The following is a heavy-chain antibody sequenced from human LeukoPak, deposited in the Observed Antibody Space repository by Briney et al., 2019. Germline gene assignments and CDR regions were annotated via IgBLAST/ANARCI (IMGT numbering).Heavy chain of an antibody. J-gene: IGHJ1*01. CDR2: IKQDGSEK. D-gene: IGHD6-19*01. CDR3: ATGYSSGWYFYFQH. V-gene: IGHV3-7*01. Sequence: PGGSLRLSCAASGFTFSRYWMSWVRQAPGKGLEWVANIKQDGSEKYYVDSVKGRFTISRDNAKNSLSLRMNSLSAEDTAVYYCATGYSSGWYFYFQHWGQGSLVSVSS. CDR1: GFTFSRYW.